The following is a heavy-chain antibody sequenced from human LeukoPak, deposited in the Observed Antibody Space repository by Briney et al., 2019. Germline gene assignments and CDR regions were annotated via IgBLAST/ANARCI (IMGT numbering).Heavy chain of an antibody. D-gene: IGHD4-17*01. CDR1: GFTFSTYA. CDR3: AKGATTRSTVITYYFDN. CDR2: ISGSGVTT. V-gene: IGHV3-23*01. Sequence: GGSLRLSCAASGFTFSTYAMSWVRQAPGEGLEWVSGISGSGVTTYYTDSVKGRFTISRDNAKNTLYLQIDTMRAEDTAVYYCAKGATTRSTVITYYFDNWGQGTLVTVSS. J-gene: IGHJ4*02.